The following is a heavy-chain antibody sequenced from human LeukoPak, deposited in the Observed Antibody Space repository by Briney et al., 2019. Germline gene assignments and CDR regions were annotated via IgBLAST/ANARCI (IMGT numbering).Heavy chain of an antibody. CDR3: AREIGYCSSTSCYFHYYYYYMDV. V-gene: IGHV1-8*01. Sequence: ASVKVSCTASGYTFTSYDINWVRQAPGQGLEWMGWMNPNSGNTGYAQKFQGRVTMTRNTSISTAYMELSRLRSEDTAVYYCAREIGYCSSTSCYFHYYYYYMDVWGKGTTVTVSS. CDR2: MNPNSGNT. CDR1: GYTFTSYD. D-gene: IGHD2-2*01. J-gene: IGHJ6*03.